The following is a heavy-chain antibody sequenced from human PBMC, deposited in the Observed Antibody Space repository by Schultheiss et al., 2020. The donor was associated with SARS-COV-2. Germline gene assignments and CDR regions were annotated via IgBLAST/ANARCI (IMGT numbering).Heavy chain of an antibody. J-gene: IGHJ4*02. Sequence: GGSLRLSCAASGFTFSSYSMNWVRQAPGKGLEWVSSISSNGSTIYYADSVKGRFTISRDNAKNSLYLQMNSLRAEDTAVYYCARYSSSSRLTIFDYWGQGTLVTVSS. V-gene: IGHV3-21*04. D-gene: IGHD6-6*01. CDR1: GFTFSSYS. CDR3: ARYSSSSRLTIFDY. CDR2: ISSNGSTI.